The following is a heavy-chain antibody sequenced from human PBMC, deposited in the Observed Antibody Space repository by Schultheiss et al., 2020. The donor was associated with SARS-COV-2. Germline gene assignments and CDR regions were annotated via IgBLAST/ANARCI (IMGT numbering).Heavy chain of an antibody. D-gene: IGHD1-1*01. CDR2: IKQDGSEK. Sequence: GGSLRLSCAASGFTFSSYWMSWVRQAPGKGLEWVANIKQDGSEKYYVDSVKGRFTISRDNAKNSLYLQMNSLRAEDTAVYYCAKNWRSQKANNFDYWGQGTLVTVSS. CDR1: GFTFSSYW. J-gene: IGHJ4*02. CDR3: AKNWRSQKANNFDY. V-gene: IGHV3-7*03.